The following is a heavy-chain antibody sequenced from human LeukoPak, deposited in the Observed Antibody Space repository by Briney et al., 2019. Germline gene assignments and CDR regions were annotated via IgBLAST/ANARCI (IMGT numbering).Heavy chain of an antibody. CDR1: GFTFSSYG. D-gene: IGHD2-21*01. V-gene: IGHV3-7*01. Sequence: GGSLRLSCAASGFTFSSYGMSWVRQAPGKGLEWVANIKQDGSEEDYVDSVKGRFTISRDTAKNSLYLQMNSLRAEDTAVYYCARIKSQGVVVPLLRSTYYFDYWGQGTLVTVSS. CDR3: ARIKSQGVVVPLLRSTYYFDY. CDR2: IKQDGSEE. J-gene: IGHJ4*02.